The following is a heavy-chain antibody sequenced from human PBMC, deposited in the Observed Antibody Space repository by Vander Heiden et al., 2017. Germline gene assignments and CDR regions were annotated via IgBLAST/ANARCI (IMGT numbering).Heavy chain of an antibody. Sequence: EVQPFESGGGLVQPGGSLRLSCAASGFTFSSYAMNWVRQAPGKGLEWVSTISGSDGSTYYADSVKGRFTISRDNSKDTLNLDMNSLRAEDTGLYSCARDLYVGTTGDGFAFWGQGTVVTVSS. D-gene: IGHD1-7*01. CDR3: ARDLYVGTTGDGFAF. CDR2: ISGSDGST. V-gene: IGHV3-23*01. CDR1: GFTFSSYA. J-gene: IGHJ3*01.